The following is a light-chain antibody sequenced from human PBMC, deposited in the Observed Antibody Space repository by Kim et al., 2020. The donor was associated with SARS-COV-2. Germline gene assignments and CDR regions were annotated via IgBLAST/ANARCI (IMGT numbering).Light chain of an antibody. Sequence: YELTQPPSVSVSPGQTASITCSGDKLGDKYACWYQQKPGQSPVLVLYQDTKRPSGIPERFSGANSGNTATLTISGTQAMDEADYYCQSWDSSTVVVFGGGTQLTVL. CDR2: QDT. CDR1: KLGDKY. CDR3: QSWDSSTVVV. V-gene: IGLV3-1*01. J-gene: IGLJ2*01.